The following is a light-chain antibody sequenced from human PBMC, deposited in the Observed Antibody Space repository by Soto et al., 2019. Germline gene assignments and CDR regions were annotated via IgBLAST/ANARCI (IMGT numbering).Light chain of an antibody. CDR3: QQSHNTPLT. Sequence: DIQMTQSPSSLSASVGDRVTITCRASQRVGSYLNWYQQKPGKAPTLLIYSASELQNGVSSRFSGSGSGTDFTLTIRNLQPEDFAVYYCQQSHNTPLTFGQGTKVEI. CDR2: SAS. CDR1: QRVGSY. J-gene: IGKJ1*01. V-gene: IGKV1-39*01.